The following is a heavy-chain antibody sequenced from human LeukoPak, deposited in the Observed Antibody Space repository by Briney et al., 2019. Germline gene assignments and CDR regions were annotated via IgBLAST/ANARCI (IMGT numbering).Heavy chain of an antibody. Sequence: PGGSLRLSCAASGFTFSSYSMNWVRQAPGKGLEWVSSISSSSSYIYYADSVKGRFTISRDNAKNSLYLQMNSLRAEDTAMYYCARGQQWLVRGSYFDYWGQGTLVTVSS. J-gene: IGHJ4*02. CDR3: ARGQQWLVRGSYFDY. V-gene: IGHV3-21*01. CDR2: ISSSSSYI. D-gene: IGHD6-19*01. CDR1: GFTFSSYS.